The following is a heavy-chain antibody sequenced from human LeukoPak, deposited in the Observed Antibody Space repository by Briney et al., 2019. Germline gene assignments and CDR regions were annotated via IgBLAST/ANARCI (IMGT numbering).Heavy chain of an antibody. D-gene: IGHD6-13*01. V-gene: IGHV1-69*04. CDR1: GGTFSSYA. CDR2: IIPIHDIA. J-gene: IGHJ4*02. CDR3: ARDPAATAGVAAAGSYYFDY. Sequence: SVKVSCKASGGTFSSYAISWVRQAPGQGLEWMGRIIPIHDIANYAQKFQGRVTITADKSTSTAYMELSSLRSEDTAVYYCARDPAATAGVAAAGSYYFDYWGQGTLVTVSS.